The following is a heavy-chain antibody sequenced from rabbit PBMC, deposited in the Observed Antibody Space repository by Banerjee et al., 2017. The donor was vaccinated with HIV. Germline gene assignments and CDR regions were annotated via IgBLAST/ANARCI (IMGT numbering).Heavy chain of an antibody. CDR2: IDSGDGNT. J-gene: IGHJ6*01. D-gene: IGHD1-1*01. V-gene: IGHV1S40*01. Sequence: QSLEESGGDLVKPGASLILTCKASGFDLNNYYYMCWVRQAPGKGLEWSGCIDSGDGNTVYASWAKGPFTISKTSSTTVTLQMTSLTVADTATYFCARDNGGYEHARDLWGQGTLVTVS. CDR1: GFDLNNYYY. CDR3: ARDNGGYEHARDL.